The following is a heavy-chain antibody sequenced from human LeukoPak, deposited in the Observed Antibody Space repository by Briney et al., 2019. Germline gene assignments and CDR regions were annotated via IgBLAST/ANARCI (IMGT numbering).Heavy chain of an antibody. Sequence: GGSLRLSCAASGFTFSSYWMSWVRQAPGKGLEWVANIKQDGSEKYYVDSVKGRFTISRDNAKNSLYLQMNSLRAEDRAVYYCAKDQYLYYDRRFALDYWGQGTLVTVSS. D-gene: IGHD3-22*01. CDR1: GFTFSSYW. CDR3: AKDQYLYYDRRFALDY. J-gene: IGHJ4*02. CDR2: IKQDGSEK. V-gene: IGHV3-7*03.